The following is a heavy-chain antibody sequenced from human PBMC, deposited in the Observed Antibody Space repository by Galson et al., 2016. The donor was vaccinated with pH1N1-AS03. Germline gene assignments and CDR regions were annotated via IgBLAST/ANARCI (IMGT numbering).Heavy chain of an antibody. J-gene: IGHJ4*02. CDR1: GFTLSGYW. D-gene: IGHD2/OR15-2a*01. Sequence: SLRLSCAASGFTLSGYWMTWVRQAPGKGLEWVSTISASGGSTFYADSVKGRFTISRDNSKNTVYLQMTSLRTEDTALYYCATDPTQNIAVTPPAFLDNWGRGTLVTVSS. CDR2: ISASGGST. CDR3: ATDPTQNIAVTPPAFLDN. V-gene: IGHV3-23*01.